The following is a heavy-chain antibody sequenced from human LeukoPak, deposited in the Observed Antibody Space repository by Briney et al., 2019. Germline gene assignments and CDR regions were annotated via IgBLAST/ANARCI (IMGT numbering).Heavy chain of an antibody. Sequence: PSETLSLTCTVSGGSISSYYWSWIRQPPGKGLEWIGYIYYSGSTNYNPSLKSRVTISVDTSKNQFSLKLSSVTAADTAVYYCARFRPSLRAFDIWGQGTMVTVSS. D-gene: IGHD6-6*01. J-gene: IGHJ3*02. CDR1: GGSISSYY. CDR2: IYYSGST. CDR3: ARFRPSLRAFDI. V-gene: IGHV4-59*01.